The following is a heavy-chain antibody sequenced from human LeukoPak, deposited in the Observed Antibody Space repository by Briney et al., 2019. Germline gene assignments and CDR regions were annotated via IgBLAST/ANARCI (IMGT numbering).Heavy chain of an antibody. J-gene: IGHJ4*02. V-gene: IGHV1-18*01. Sequence: ASVKVSCKASGYTFTSYGISWVRQAPGQGLEWMGWISAYNGNTNYAQKLQGRVTMTTDTSTSTAYMELRSLRSDDTAVYYCARHGEYSGYEYYFDYWGQGTLVTVSA. CDR3: ARHGEYSGYEYYFDY. D-gene: IGHD5-12*01. CDR1: GYTFTSYG. CDR2: ISAYNGNT.